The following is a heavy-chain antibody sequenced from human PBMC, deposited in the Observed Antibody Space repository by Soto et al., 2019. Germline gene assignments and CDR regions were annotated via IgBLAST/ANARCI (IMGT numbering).Heavy chain of an antibody. Sequence: SGPTLVKPTQTLTLTCTFSGFSLSTSGMCVSWIRQPPGKALEWLALIDWDDDKYYSTSLKTRLTISKDTSKNQVVLTMTNMDPVDTATYYCARIPHPDYMVRGVDGMDVWGQGTTVTVSS. CDR1: GFSLSTSGMC. CDR2: IDWDDDK. CDR3: ARIPHPDYMVRGVDGMDV. J-gene: IGHJ6*02. D-gene: IGHD3-10*01. V-gene: IGHV2-70*01.